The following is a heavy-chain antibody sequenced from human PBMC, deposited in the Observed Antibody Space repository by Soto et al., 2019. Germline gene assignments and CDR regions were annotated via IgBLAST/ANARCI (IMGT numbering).Heavy chain of an antibody. V-gene: IGHV3-30*03. Sequence: GGSMRLSCAASGLNFSSYGMHWVSQATGKGLEWVAVISYDGSNKYYADSVKGRFTISRDNSKNTLLLQVNSLRAEDTAIYYCARAAYTSGYYYFDHWGQGTPVTVSS. CDR1: GLNFSSYG. D-gene: IGHD6-19*01. J-gene: IGHJ4*02. CDR2: ISYDGSNK. CDR3: ARAAYTSGYYYFDH.